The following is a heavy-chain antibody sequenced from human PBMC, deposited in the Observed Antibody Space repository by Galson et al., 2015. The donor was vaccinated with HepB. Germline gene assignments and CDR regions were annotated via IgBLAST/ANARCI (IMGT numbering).Heavy chain of an antibody. CDR2: ITSSGGST. V-gene: IGHV3-23*01. CDR1: GFTFSSYA. CDR3: AKDGGQFLEWLLYAYFDL. D-gene: IGHD3-3*01. J-gene: IGHJ2*01. Sequence: SLRLSCAASGFTFSSYAMGWVRQAPGEGLQWVSSITSSGGSTYYADSVKGRFTISRDNSKNTLYLQMNSLRAEDTAVYYCAKDGGQFLEWLLYAYFDLWGRGTLVTVSS.